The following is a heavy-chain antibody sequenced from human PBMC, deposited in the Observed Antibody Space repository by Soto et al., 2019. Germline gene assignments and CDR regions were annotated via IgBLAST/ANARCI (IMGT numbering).Heavy chain of an antibody. J-gene: IGHJ5*02. Sequence: QVQLQESGPGLVKPSETLSLTCAVSGGSISTSNWWSWVRQPPEKGLDWIGEIYHTGTTNYNPSFKSRVTISVDTSKNHLSLNLSSVTAADTAVYYCARGIRTWGEYVQNSFDPWGQGTLVTVSS. D-gene: IGHD3-16*01. CDR2: IYHTGTT. CDR1: GGSISTSNW. V-gene: IGHV4-4*02. CDR3: ARGIRTWGEYVQNSFDP.